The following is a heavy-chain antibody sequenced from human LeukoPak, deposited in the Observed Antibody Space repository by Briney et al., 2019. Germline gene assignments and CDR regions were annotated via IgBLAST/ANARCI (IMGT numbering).Heavy chain of an antibody. D-gene: IGHD3-3*01. CDR1: GFTFSSYA. CDR3: ASHNQYHDFWSGFLDY. CDR2: ISGSGGST. Sequence: GGSLRLSCAASGFTFSSYAMSWVRQAPGKGLEWVSAISGSGGSTYYADSVKGRFTISRDNSKNTLYLQMNSLRADDTAVYYCASHNQYHDFWSGFLDYWGQGTLVTVSS. J-gene: IGHJ4*02. V-gene: IGHV3-23*01.